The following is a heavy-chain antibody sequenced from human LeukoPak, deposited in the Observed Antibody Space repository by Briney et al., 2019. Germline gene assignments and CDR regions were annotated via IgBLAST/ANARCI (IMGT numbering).Heavy chain of an antibody. Sequence: PGGSLRLSCAASGFTFSSYSMSWVRQAPGKGLEWVSSISTSSSYIYYADSLKGRFTISRDNAKNSLYLQMNSLRAEDTAVYYCARDSGSGWFDYWGQGTLVTVSS. CDR1: GFTFSSYS. V-gene: IGHV3-21*01. J-gene: IGHJ5*01. D-gene: IGHD6-19*01. CDR3: ARDSGSGWFDY. CDR2: ISTSSSYI.